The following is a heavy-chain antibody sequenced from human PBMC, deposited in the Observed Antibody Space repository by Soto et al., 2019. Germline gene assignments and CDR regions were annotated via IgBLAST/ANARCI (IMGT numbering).Heavy chain of an antibody. V-gene: IGHV4-4*02. Sequence: QVQLQESGPGLVKPSGTLSLTCAVSGGSIRINTWWSWVRQPPGKGLEWIGEISHSGSTNYNPSLQGRVTISADKANNQLSLKLSSVTAADTAVYYCASGYDFVWGRYRHEWGDDAFDIWGQGTMVTVSS. CDR3: ASGYDFVWGRYRHEWGDDAFDI. CDR2: ISHSGST. CDR1: GGSIRINTW. J-gene: IGHJ3*02. D-gene: IGHD3-16*02.